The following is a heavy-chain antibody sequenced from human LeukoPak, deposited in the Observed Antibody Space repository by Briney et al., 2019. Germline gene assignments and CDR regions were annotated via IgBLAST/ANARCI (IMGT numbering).Heavy chain of an antibody. CDR1: GGSISTSTSHY. J-gene: IGHJ4*02. CDR3: ARQRGYCSGGTCYRTPHFDY. V-gene: IGHV4-39*01. Sequence: SETLSLTCTVSGGSISTSTSHYWGWIRQPPGKALEWIRSIYYSGTTYHNPSLKSRITISVDTSKNYFSLKLSSVTAADTAVYYCARQRGYCSGGTCYRTPHFDYWGQGTLVTVSS. CDR2: IYYSGTT. D-gene: IGHD2-15*01.